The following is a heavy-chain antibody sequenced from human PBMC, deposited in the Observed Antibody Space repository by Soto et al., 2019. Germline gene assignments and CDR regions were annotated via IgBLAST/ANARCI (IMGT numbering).Heavy chain of an antibody. V-gene: IGHV2-5*02. Sequence: QITLKGSGPTLVKPTQTLTLTCTFSGFSLSTSGVGVGWIRQPPGKALEWLALIYWDDDKRYSPSLKSRLTITTDTSKNQVVLTMTNMDPVDTATYYCAHRRGSIALYYFDYWGQGTLVTVSS. CDR2: IYWDDDK. D-gene: IGHD6-13*01. J-gene: IGHJ4*02. CDR3: AHRRGSIALYYFDY. CDR1: GFSLSTSGVG.